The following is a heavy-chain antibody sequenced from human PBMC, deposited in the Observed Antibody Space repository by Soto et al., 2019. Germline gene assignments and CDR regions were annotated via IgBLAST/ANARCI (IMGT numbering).Heavy chain of an antibody. V-gene: IGHV1-18*01. CDR1: GYTYTSYG. CDR2: VSTYNGNT. Sequence: QVQLVQSGAEVKKPGASVKVSCKASGYTYTSYGINWVRQAPGQRLEWLGRVSTYNGNTKYAQKVQGRVTMTTDTSTSTAYMELRSLRSDDTAGYYCTRESRLTAATLLGYWRQGTLVTVSS. J-gene: IGHJ4*02. CDR3: TRESRLTAATLLGY. D-gene: IGHD6-25*01.